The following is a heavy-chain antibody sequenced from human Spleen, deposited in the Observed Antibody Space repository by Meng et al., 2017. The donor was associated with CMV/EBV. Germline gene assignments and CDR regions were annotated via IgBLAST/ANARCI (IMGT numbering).Heavy chain of an antibody. CDR1: GFTFRRSP. D-gene: IGHD3-10*01. J-gene: IGHJ4*02. V-gene: IGHV3-30*04. Sequence: SGFTFRRSPMHWVRQAPGKGLEWVAVISDYYGSNNYYADSVKGRFTISRDNSKNTLYLQMNSLRVEDTAVYYCARGIWFGELSGDYWGQGTLVTVSS. CDR2: ISDYYGSNN. CDR3: ARGIWFGELSGDY.